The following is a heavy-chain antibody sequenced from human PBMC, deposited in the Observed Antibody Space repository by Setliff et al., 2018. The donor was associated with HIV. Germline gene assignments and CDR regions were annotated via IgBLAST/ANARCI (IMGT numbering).Heavy chain of an antibody. Sequence: PGGSLRLSCAASRFPFSTYWMSWVRQAPGKGLEWVANIKLDGSEKYYVDSVKGRFTISRDNSKNTLSLQMNSLRAGDTAVYYCARDRKFGSSGHYYYYMDVWGKGTTVTVSS. CDR3: ARDRKFGSSGHYYYYMDV. CDR1: RFPFSTYW. J-gene: IGHJ6*03. D-gene: IGHD6-6*01. CDR2: IKLDGSEK. V-gene: IGHV3-7*01.